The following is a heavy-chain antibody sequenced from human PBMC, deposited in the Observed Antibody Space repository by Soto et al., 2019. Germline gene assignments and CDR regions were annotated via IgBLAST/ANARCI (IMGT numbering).Heavy chain of an antibody. CDR3: ARESGGNHVGRAFDI. V-gene: IGHV1-69*13. CDR1: GGTFSSYA. Sequence: ASVKVSCKASGGTFSSYAISWVRQAPGQGPEWMGGIIPIFGTANYAQKFQGRVTITADESTSTAYMELSSLRSEDTAVYYCARESGGNHVGRAFDIWGQGTMVTVSS. D-gene: IGHD2-15*01. J-gene: IGHJ3*02. CDR2: IIPIFGTA.